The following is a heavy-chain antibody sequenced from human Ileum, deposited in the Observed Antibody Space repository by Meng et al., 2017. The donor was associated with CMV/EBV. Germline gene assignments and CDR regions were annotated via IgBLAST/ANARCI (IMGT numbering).Heavy chain of an antibody. D-gene: IGHD1-26*01. J-gene: IGHJ4*02. CDR2: ISAYSTHT. CDR1: GYTFTTYG. V-gene: IGHV1-18*01. Sequence: QVQLVQSGDEGKKPGASVKVSCKASGYTFTTYGITWARQAPGQGLEWMGWISAYSTHTNYAPKFQGRVTMTTDTSTSTAYMELRSLQSDDTAVYYCARGTGAGNYWGQGTLVTVSS. CDR3: ARGTGAGNY.